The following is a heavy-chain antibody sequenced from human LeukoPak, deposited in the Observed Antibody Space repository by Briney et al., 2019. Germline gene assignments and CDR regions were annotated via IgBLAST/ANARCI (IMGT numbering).Heavy chain of an antibody. CDR3: ARDHSSGWYCVDY. D-gene: IGHD6-19*01. Sequence: PGGSLRLSCAAAGFTFGSYSMNWVRQAPGKGLEWVSYISSSSSTIYYADSVKGRFTISRDNAKNSLYLQMNSLRDEDTAVYYCARDHSSGWYCVDYWGQGTLVTVSS. CDR2: ISSSSSTI. J-gene: IGHJ4*02. CDR1: GFTFGSYS. V-gene: IGHV3-48*02.